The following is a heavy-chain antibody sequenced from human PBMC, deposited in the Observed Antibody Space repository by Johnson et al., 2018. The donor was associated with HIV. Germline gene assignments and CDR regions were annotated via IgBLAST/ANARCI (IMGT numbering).Heavy chain of an antibody. CDR3: ARGGVYYDKAFDI. D-gene: IGHD3-22*01. V-gene: IGHV3-13*01. Sequence: VQLVESGGGLVQPGGSLRLSCEASGFTFSSYAMHWVRQAPGKGLEWVSAIGTAGDTYYPGSVKGRFTISRENAKNSLYLQMNSLRAGDTAVYYCARGGVYYDKAFDIWGQGTMVTVSS. CDR1: GFTFSSYA. CDR2: IGTAGDT. J-gene: IGHJ3*02.